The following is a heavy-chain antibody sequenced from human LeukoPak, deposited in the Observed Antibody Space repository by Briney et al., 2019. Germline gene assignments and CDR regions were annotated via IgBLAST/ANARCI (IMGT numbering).Heavy chain of an antibody. CDR1: GFSFRSYE. V-gene: IGHV3-48*03. J-gene: IGHJ4*02. Sequence: GGSLRLSCAASGFSFRSYEMNWVCQAPGKGLEWISYISSSGSTQHYADSVKGRFTISRDNARNSLYLQMNSLRAEDTAVYYCAGGGDYWGQGTLVTVSS. CDR2: ISSSGSTQ. CDR3: AGGGDY.